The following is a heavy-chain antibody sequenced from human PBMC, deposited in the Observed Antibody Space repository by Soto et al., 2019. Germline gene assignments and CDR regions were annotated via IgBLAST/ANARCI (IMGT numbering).Heavy chain of an antibody. J-gene: IGHJ4*02. V-gene: IGHV3-21*01. CDR1: GFTFSSYS. CDR2: ISSSSSYI. Sequence: GGSLRLSCAASGFTFSSYSMNWVRQAPGKGLEWVSSISSSSSYIYYADSVKGRFTISRDNAKNSLYLQMNSLRAEDTAVYYCARECTVTTCLDYWGQGTLVTVSS. D-gene: IGHD4-17*01. CDR3: ARECTVTTCLDY.